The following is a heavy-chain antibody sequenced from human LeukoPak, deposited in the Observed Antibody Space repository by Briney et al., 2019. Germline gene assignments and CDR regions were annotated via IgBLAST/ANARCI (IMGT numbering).Heavy chain of an antibody. V-gene: IGHV4-4*07. CDR2: IYSNGST. J-gene: IGHJ5*02. CDR3: ARDSLFDTNWFDP. Sequence: PPETLSLTCTVSGGSISAYYWSWIRQPAGSGLEWVGRIYSNGSTNYNPSLKSRVTMSVDTSKNQFSLRLSPVTAADTAVYYCARDSLFDTNWFDPWGQGTLVTVSS. CDR1: GGSISAYY. D-gene: IGHD5-18*01.